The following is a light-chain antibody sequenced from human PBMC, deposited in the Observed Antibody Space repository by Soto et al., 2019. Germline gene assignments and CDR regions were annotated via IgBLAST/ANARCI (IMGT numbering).Light chain of an antibody. CDR1: QSVSKNY. CDR2: GAS. V-gene: IGKV3-20*01. J-gene: IGKJ1*01. CDR3: QQYGSSGT. Sequence: EIVLTQSPGTLSLSPRERARLCCRASQSVSKNYLAWYQQTPGQAPRLLIYGASNRATGIPDRFSGSGSGTFFPLTISRMDPEFFAVYYCQQYGSSGTFGQGTKVDIK.